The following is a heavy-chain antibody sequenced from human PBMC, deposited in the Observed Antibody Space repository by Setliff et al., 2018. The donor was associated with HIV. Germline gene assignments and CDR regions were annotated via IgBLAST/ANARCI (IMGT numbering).Heavy chain of an antibody. J-gene: IGHJ6*03. V-gene: IGHV4-34*01. D-gene: IGHD4-17*01. CDR3: ARVATTVISLGDYYYYIDL. CDR1: GGSFSGYY. Sequence: SETLSLTCAVYGGSFSGYYWSWIRQPPGKGLEWIGEINHSGSTNYKPSLKSRVTISVDMSKNQVSLKVSSVTAADTAVYYCARVATTVISLGDYYYYIDLWGKGTTVTVSS. CDR2: INHSGST.